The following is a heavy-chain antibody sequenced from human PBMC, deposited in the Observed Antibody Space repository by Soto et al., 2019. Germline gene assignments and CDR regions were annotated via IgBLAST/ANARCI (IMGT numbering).Heavy chain of an antibody. CDR1: GFTFSSYA. CDR2: VSSHGGST. D-gene: IGHD5-18*01. V-gene: IGHV3-64D*06. J-gene: IGHJ4*02. CDR3: VKTLQYSYGLPHWGKYDNRVFDY. Sequence: PGGSLRLSCSASGFTFSSYAMHWVRQAPGKGLEYVSTVSSHGGSTYYADSVKGRFTISRDNSKNTLYLQMSSLRPEDTAVYYCVKTLQYSYGLPHWGKYDNRVFDYWSQGTLVTVSS.